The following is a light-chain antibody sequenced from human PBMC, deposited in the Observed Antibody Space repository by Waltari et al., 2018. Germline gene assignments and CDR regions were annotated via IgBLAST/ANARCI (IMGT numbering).Light chain of an antibody. Sequence: DIVMTQSPDSLAVSLGERATLNRTSSQSVLSSSNTNNYLAWYQQKPGHPPKLLIYWASTRESGVPDRFSGSGAGTDFTLTISSLQAEDVAVYYCQQYYSTPPHTFGQGTKLEIK. CDR3: QQYYSTPPHT. CDR2: WAS. CDR1: QSVLSSSNTNNY. J-gene: IGKJ2*01. V-gene: IGKV4-1*01.